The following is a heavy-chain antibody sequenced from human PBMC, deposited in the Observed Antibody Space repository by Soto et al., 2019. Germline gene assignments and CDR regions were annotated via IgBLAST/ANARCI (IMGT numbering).Heavy chain of an antibody. Sequence: PSETLSLTCAFSVASIGSGGWWSWVRQPPGKGLEWIAEIFHDGNTNYSPSLKSRVTISVDKSQNQFSLNVYSVTAADTAVYYCARHEGWTGPDQWGQGTLVTVS. V-gene: IGHV4-4*02. CDR1: VASIGSGGW. D-gene: IGHD2-8*02. J-gene: IGHJ4*02. CDR3: ARHEGWTGPDQ. CDR2: IFHDGNT.